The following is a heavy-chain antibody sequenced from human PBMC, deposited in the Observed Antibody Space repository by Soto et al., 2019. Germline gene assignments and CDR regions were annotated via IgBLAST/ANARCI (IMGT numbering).Heavy chain of an antibody. Sequence: ASVKFSCKASGYTFASNDINWVRQATGQGLDWIGWMNPNSGNAVYAQKFQGRVTMTRNTSVNTAYMELSSLRSEDTAVYYCARGVKGSTGYYFDYWGQGALVTVSS. CDR2: MNPNSGNA. V-gene: IGHV1-8*01. J-gene: IGHJ4*02. CDR3: ARGVKGSTGYYFDY. CDR1: GYTFASND. D-gene: IGHD3-9*01.